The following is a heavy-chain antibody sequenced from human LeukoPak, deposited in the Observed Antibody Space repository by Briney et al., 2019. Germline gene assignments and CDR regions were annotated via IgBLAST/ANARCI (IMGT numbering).Heavy chain of an antibody. CDR1: GFTLSSYA. Sequence: PGGSLRLSCAASGFTLSSYAMSWVRQAPGKGLEWVSAISGSGGSTYYADSVKGRFTISRDNSKNTLYLQMNSLRAEDTAVYYCAMSWYGDYRYFDYWGQGTLVTVSS. D-gene: IGHD4-17*01. CDR3: AMSWYGDYRYFDY. CDR2: ISGSGGST. J-gene: IGHJ4*02. V-gene: IGHV3-23*01.